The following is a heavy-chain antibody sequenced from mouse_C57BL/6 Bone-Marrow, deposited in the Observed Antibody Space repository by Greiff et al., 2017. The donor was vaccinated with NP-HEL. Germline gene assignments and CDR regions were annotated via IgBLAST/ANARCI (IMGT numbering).Heavy chain of an antibody. CDR3: GRGEDFDD. Sequence: QVQLKQSGAELASPGASFPLSFPSSGYTFTDYFMNWVKQRPGQGLEWIGRIYPVSGETRSTPKFLGKATFSVDRSSRTVYMVLNSLTSEDPAVDDCGRGEDFDDGGTGTTVTGSS. V-gene: IGHV1-11*01. CDR2: IYPVSGET. CDR1: GYTFTDYF. J-gene: IGHJ1*03.